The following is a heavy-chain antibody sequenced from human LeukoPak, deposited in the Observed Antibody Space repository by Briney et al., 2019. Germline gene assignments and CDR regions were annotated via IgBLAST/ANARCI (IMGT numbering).Heavy chain of an antibody. J-gene: IGHJ4*02. CDR2: ISWNSGSI. D-gene: IGHD3-10*01. CDR1: GFTFDDYA. V-gene: IGHV3-9*03. CDR3: AKDRRRGYFGSGSNFDY. Sequence: GRSLRLSCAASGFTFDDYAMYWVRQAPGKGLEWVSGISWNSGSIGYADSVKGRFTISRDNAKNSLYLQMNSLRAKDMALYYCAKDRRRGYFGSGSNFDYWGQGTLVTVSS.